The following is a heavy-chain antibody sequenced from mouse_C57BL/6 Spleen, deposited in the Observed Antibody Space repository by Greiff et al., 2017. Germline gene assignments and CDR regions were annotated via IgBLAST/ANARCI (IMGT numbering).Heavy chain of an antibody. J-gene: IGHJ4*01. V-gene: IGHV1-76*01. Sequence: ESGAELVRPGASVKLSCKASGYTFTDYYINWVKQRPGQGLEWIARIYPGSGNTYYNEKFKGKATLTAEKSSSTAYMQLSSLTSEDSAVYFCARQGGLRRREDAMDYWGQGTSVTVSS. CDR1: GYTFTDYY. CDR3: ARQGGLRRREDAMDY. D-gene: IGHD2-4*01. CDR2: IYPGSGNT.